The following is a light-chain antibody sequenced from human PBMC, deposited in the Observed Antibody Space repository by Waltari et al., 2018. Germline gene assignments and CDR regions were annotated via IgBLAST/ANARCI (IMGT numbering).Light chain of an antibody. V-gene: IGLV1-40*01. Sequence: YQHFPGQAPKLLIYVNNKRPSGVPDRFSGSKSGTSASLAITGLQAEDEAHYYCQSYDSSLSNVIFGGGTKLTVL. CDR3: QSYDSSLSNVI. J-gene: IGLJ2*01. CDR2: VNN.